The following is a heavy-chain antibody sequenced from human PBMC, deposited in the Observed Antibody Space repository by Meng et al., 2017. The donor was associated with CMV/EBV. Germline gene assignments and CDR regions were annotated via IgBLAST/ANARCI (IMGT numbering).Heavy chain of an antibody. J-gene: IGHJ4*02. Sequence: GESLKISCAASGFTFSSYWMSWVRQAPGKGLEWVANIKQDGSEKYYVDSVKGRFTISRDNAKNSLYLQMNSLRAEDTAVYYCARDRSKVTLFRVPTYYFDYWGQGTLVIVSS. V-gene: IGHV3-7*01. CDR1: GFTFSSYW. CDR3: ARDRSKVTLFRVPTYYFDY. D-gene: IGHD4-11*01. CDR2: IKQDGSEK.